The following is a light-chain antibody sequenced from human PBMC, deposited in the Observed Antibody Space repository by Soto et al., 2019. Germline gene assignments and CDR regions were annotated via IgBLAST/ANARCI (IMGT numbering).Light chain of an antibody. CDR2: NPS. J-gene: IGKJ4*01. CDR1: QSVSSN. V-gene: IGKV3-15*01. Sequence: ETVMTQSPATLSVSPGERATLSCRASQSVSSNLAWYQQKPGQAPKLLIYNPSTRATGIPARFSGSGSGTEFTLTISSLQSEDFAIYYCQQYDNWPLTFGGGTKVDIK. CDR3: QQYDNWPLT.